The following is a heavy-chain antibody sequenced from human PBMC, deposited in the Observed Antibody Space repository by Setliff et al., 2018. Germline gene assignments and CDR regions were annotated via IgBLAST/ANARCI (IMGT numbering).Heavy chain of an antibody. CDR3: AKELRITMIVVVNYYGMDV. CDR2: ISGSGGRT. Sequence: LRLSCAASGFTFSSYAMSWVRQAPGKGLEWVSAISGSGGRTYYADSVKGRFTISRDNSKNPLYLQMNSLRAEDTAVYYCAKELRITMIVVVNYYGMDVWGQGTTVTVSS. V-gene: IGHV3-23*01. CDR1: GFTFSSYA. J-gene: IGHJ6*02. D-gene: IGHD3-22*01.